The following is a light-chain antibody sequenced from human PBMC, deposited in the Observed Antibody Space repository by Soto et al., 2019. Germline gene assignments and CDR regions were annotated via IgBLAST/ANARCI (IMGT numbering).Light chain of an antibody. CDR1: SSNTGINA. V-gene: IGLV1-36*01. CDR3: AAWDDSLKVWV. CDR2: YDD. J-gene: IGLJ3*02. Sequence: QSVLTQPPSVSEAHKQRVTISRSGSSSNTGINAVKWYRQLPGKAPELLIYYDDLMPSGVSDRFSGSKSGTSASLAISGLQSEDEADYYCAAWDDSLKVWVFCGGTKLTVL.